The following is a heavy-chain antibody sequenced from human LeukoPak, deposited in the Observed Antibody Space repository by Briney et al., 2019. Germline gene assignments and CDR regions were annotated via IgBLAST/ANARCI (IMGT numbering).Heavy chain of an antibody. J-gene: IGHJ3*02. CDR1: GFSFSTYW. Sequence: GSLRLSCAASGFSFSTYWMHWVRQAPGKGPVWVARINSDGSNTIYTDSVKGRFTISRDNPKNTLYLQMNSLTAEDTAVYYCASGVVIWLGHAFDIWGQGTMVTVSS. D-gene: IGHD3-10*01. V-gene: IGHV3-74*01. CDR2: INSDGSNT. CDR3: ASGVVIWLGHAFDI.